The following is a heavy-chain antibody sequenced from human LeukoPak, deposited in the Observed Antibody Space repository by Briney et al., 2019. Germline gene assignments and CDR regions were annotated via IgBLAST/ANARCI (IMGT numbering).Heavy chain of an antibody. CDR1: GDSISSGDYY. CDR2: IYHSGST. V-gene: IGHV4-38-2*02. CDR3: ARRTTVTPYFDY. J-gene: IGHJ4*02. D-gene: IGHD4-17*01. Sequence: SETLSLTCTVSGDSISSGDYYWGWIRQPPGKGLEWIGSIYHSGSTYYNPSLKSRVTISVDTSKNQFSLKLSSVTAADTAVYYCARRTTVTPYFDYWGQGTLVTVSS.